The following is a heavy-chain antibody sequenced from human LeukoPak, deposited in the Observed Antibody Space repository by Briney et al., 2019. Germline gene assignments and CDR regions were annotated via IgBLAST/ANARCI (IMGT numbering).Heavy chain of an antibody. D-gene: IGHD2-21*02. Sequence: GASVKVSRKSSGYTFTSYAINLVRQAPGQRLEWMGGIIPIFGTANYAQTVQGRVTITADESTSTAYMELSSLRSEDTAVYYCARDWEIAYCGGDCYHSAQGAFDIWGQGTMVTVSS. CDR3: ARDWEIAYCGGDCYHSAQGAFDI. V-gene: IGHV1-69*13. CDR2: IIPIFGTA. J-gene: IGHJ3*02. CDR1: GYTFTSYA.